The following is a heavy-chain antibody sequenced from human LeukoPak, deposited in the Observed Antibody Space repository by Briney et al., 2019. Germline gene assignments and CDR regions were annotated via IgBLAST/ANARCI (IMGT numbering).Heavy chain of an antibody. CDR2: IYYSGST. D-gene: IGHD1-26*01. V-gene: IGHV4-39*07. CDR1: GGSISSSSYY. Sequence: SETLSLTCTVSGGSISSSSYYWGWIRQPPGKGLEWIGSIYYSGSTYYNPSLRSRVTMSVDTSKNQFSLKLSSVTAADTAVYYCARGSYRDYYYYYYMGVWGKGTTVTVSS. CDR3: ARGSYRDYYYYYYMGV. J-gene: IGHJ6*03.